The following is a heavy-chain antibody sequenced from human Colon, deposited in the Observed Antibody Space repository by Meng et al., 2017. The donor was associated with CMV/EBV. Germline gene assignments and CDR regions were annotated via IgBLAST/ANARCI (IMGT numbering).Heavy chain of an antibody. J-gene: IGHJ4*02. D-gene: IGHD3-22*01. CDR2: IHDSGST. CDR3: ARAYSYDGSSFDY. CDR1: SDSINSSHYF. Sequence: TVSSDSINSSHYFWSWIRQPPGKGLDWIGYIHDSGSTYYNPSLKSRVFISLGTSKNQFSLRLNSVTAADTAVYYCARAYSYDGSSFDYWGQGTLVTVSS. V-gene: IGHV4-30-4*01.